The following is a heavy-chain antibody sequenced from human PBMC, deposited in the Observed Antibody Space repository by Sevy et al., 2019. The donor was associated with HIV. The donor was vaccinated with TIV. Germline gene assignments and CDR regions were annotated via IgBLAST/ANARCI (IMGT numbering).Heavy chain of an antibody. J-gene: IGHJ3*02. D-gene: IGHD3-22*01. V-gene: IGHV1-8*01. CDR3: ARPALYYYDSSGYAFDI. CDR2: MNPNSGNT. CDR1: GYTFTSYD. Sequence: ASVKVSCKASGYTFTSYDINWVRQATGQGLEWMGWMNPNSGNTGYAQKFQGRVTMTRNTSISTAYMELSSLRSEDTAVYYCARPALYYYDSSGYAFDIWGQGIMVTVSS.